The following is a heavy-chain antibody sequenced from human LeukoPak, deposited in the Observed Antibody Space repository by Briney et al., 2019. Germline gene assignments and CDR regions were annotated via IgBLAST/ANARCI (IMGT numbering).Heavy chain of an antibody. CDR2: ISPSGGST. CDR3: ARAPPPLRSGYDWGRLDYYYYMDV. V-gene: IGHV1-46*01. Sequence: ASVKVSCKASGYTFTSYYMHWVRQAPGQGLEWMGIISPSGGSTSYAQKFQGRVTMTRDTSTSTVYMELSSLRSEDTAVYYCARAPPPLRSGYDWGRLDYYYYMDVWGKGTTVTVSS. CDR1: GYTFTSYY. J-gene: IGHJ6*03. D-gene: IGHD5-12*01.